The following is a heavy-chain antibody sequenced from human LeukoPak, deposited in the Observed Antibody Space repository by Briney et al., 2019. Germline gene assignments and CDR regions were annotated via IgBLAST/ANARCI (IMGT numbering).Heavy chain of an antibody. CDR3: ANSLGWYFDY. Sequence: GGSLRLSCAASGFTFRNYAMSWVRQATGKGLEWVAFIRYDGSNKYYADSVKGRFTISRDNSKNTLYLLMNSLRAEDTAVYYCANSLGWYFDYWGQGTLVTVSS. J-gene: IGHJ4*02. CDR2: IRYDGSNK. V-gene: IGHV3-30*02. CDR1: GFTFRNYA. D-gene: IGHD6-19*01.